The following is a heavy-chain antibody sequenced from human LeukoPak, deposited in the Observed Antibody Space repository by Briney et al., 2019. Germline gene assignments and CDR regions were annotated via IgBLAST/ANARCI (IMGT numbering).Heavy chain of an antibody. CDR3: AREPNYSHYFMDV. CDR2: INVDGSST. V-gene: IGHV3-74*01. J-gene: IGHJ6*03. Sequence: PGGSLRLSCSASAFILSKYWMDWVRQAPGKGPVWVSRINVDGSSTTYADSVKGRFTISRDNAKNTLYLQMNSLRAEDTAVYYCAREPNYSHYFMDVWGKGTTVTVSS. D-gene: IGHD4-11*01. CDR1: AFILSKYW.